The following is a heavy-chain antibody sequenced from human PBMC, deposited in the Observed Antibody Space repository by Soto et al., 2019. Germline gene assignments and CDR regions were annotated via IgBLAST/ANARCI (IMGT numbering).Heavy chain of an antibody. CDR3: ARGAVNSMIVAYGMDV. CDR1: GGTFSSYA. J-gene: IGHJ6*02. CDR2: IIPIFGTA. V-gene: IGHV1-69*13. D-gene: IGHD3-22*01. Sequence: GASVKVSCKASGGTFSSYAISWVRQAPGQGLEWMGGIIPIFGTANYAQKFQGRVTITADESTSTAYMELSSLRSEDTAVYYCARGAVNSMIVAYGMDVWGQGTTVTVSS.